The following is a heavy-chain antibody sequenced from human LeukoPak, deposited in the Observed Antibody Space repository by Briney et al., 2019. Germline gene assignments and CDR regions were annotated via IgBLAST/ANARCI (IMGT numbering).Heavy chain of an antibody. CDR3: AKRDSSGSYYFDY. J-gene: IGHJ4*02. CDR1: GFTFSSYD. CDR2: INSYGAYT. D-gene: IGHD3-22*01. V-gene: IGHV3-23*01. Sequence: GGTLRLSCAASGFTFSSYDMSWVRQAPGKGLEWVSTINSYGAYTYYADSVRGRFTISRDNSKNTLYLQMNSLRAEDTAVFYCAKRDSSGSYYFDYWGQGTLVTVSS.